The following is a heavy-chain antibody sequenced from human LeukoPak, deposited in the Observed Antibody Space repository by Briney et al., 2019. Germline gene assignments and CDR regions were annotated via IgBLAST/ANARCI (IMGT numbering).Heavy chain of an antibody. D-gene: IGHD3-10*01. CDR3: GYLGRTGTDH. J-gene: IGHJ4*02. V-gene: IGHV3-72*01. CDR1: GFTFSPHY. Sequence: GGSLRLSCAASGFTFSPHYMDWVRQSPGQGLEWVGLIRNTADGYTTIYAASVKGRFTISRDDSKNSVYLQMDRLKTEETAVYYGGYLGRTGTDHWGQGTLVTVSS. CDR2: IRNTADGYTT.